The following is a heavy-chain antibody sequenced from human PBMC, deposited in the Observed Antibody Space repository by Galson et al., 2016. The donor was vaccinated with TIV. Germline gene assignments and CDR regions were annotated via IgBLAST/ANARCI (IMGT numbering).Heavy chain of an antibody. J-gene: IGHJ3*02. CDR3: ATSWAVQWERLDAFDI. Sequence: SVKVSCKASGYAFTAFYLHWVRQAPGHGLEWMGWIDPKSGGTHYAQNFQGRVTMSRETSISTAYMVLSSLTSDDTAVYFCATSWAVQWERLDAFDIWGQGTLVIVSS. V-gene: IGHV1-2*02. CDR2: IDPKSGGT. CDR1: GYAFTAFY. D-gene: IGHD1-26*01.